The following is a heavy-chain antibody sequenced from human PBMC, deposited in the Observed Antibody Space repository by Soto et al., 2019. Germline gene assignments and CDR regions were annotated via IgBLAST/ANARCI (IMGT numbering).Heavy chain of an antibody. V-gene: IGHV3-23*01. D-gene: IGHD2-15*01. Sequence: GGSLRLSCAASGFTFSSYAMSWVRQAPGKGLEWVSAISGSGGSTYYADSVKGRFTISRDNSKNTLYLQMNSLRAEDTAVYYCAKVELGYCSGGSCSPGYWGQGTLVTVSS. CDR3: AKVELGYCSGGSCSPGY. CDR1: GFTFSSYA. J-gene: IGHJ4*02. CDR2: ISGSGGST.